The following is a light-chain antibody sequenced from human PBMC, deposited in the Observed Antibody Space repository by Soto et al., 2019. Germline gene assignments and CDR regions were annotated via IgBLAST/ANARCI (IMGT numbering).Light chain of an antibody. V-gene: IGLV2-23*01. Sequence: QSVLTQPASVSGSPGQSITISCTGTSSDVGSYNLVSWFQQHPGEAPKLMIYEGTRRPSGVSNRFSGSKSGNTASLTISGLQAEDEAHYYCCSYAGSDTMLFGGGTNLTVL. J-gene: IGLJ2*01. CDR1: SSDVGSYNL. CDR2: EGT. CDR3: CSYAGSDTML.